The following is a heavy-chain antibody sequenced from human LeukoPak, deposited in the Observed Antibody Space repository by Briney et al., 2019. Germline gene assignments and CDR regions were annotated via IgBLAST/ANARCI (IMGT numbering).Heavy chain of an antibody. CDR1: GGSFSGYY. CDR2: INHSGST. J-gene: IGHJ3*02. D-gene: IGHD5-18*01. CDR3: ASLHPRDTAMVKRAFDI. Sequence: PSETLSLTCAVYGGSFSGYYLSWIRQPPGKGLKWIGEINHSGSTNYNPSLKSRVTISVDTSKNQFSLKLSSVTSADTGVYYCASLHPRDTAMVKRAFDIWGQGTMVTVSS. V-gene: IGHV4-34*01.